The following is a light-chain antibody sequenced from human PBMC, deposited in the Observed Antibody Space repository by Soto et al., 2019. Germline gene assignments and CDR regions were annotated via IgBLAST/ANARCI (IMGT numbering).Light chain of an antibody. CDR1: QSISSSY. CDR2: GAS. CDR3: QQYGGSPWT. J-gene: IGKJ1*01. V-gene: IGKV3-20*01. Sequence: ELVLRQSPGTLSLSPGERGTLSCRASQSISSSYLAWYQQKPGQAPRLLIYGASRRATGIADRFSGSGSGTDFTLTISRLDPEDFAVYYCQQYGGSPWTFGQGTKVDNK.